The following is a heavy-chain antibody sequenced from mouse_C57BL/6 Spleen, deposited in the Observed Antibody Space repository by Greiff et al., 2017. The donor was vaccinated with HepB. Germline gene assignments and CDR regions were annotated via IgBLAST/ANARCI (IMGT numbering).Heavy chain of an antibody. CDR2: IDPSDSYT. CDR3: ARNIYYGSPYYFDY. D-gene: IGHD1-1*01. V-gene: IGHV1-69*01. Sequence: QVQLKQPGAELVMPGASVKLSCKASGYTFTSYWMHWVKQRPGQGLEWIGEIDPSDSYTNYNQKFKGKSTLTVDKSSSTAYMQLSSLTSEDSAVYYCARNIYYGSPYYFDYWGQGTTLTVSS. CDR1: GYTFTSYW. J-gene: IGHJ2*01.